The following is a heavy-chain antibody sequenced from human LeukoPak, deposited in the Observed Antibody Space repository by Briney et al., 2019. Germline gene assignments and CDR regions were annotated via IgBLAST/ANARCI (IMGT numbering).Heavy chain of an antibody. J-gene: IGHJ4*02. CDR1: GYTFTSYY. D-gene: IGHD2-2*02. Sequence: ASVKVSCKASGYTFTSYYMHWVRQAPGQGLEWMGIINPSGGSTSYAQKFQGRVTMTRDTSTSTVYMELSSLRSEDTAVYYCARAGGDNCSSTSCYTTDLVDYFDYWGQGTLVTVSS. CDR3: ARAGGDNCSSTSCYTTDLVDYFDY. CDR2: INPSGGST. V-gene: IGHV1-46*01.